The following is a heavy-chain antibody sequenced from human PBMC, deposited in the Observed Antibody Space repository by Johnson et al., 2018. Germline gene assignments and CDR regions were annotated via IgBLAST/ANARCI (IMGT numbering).Heavy chain of an antibody. V-gene: IGHV5-51*03. Sequence: EVQLVESGAEVKKPGESLKISCKGSGYSFTSYWIGWVRQMPGKGLEWMGIIYPGDSDTRYSPSFQGQVTISADKSISTAYLQWSSLKASDTAMYYCARRVGYCSSTSCRDAFDIWGQGTMVTVSS. CDR1: GYSFTSYW. D-gene: IGHD2-2*01. J-gene: IGHJ3*02. CDR2: IYPGDSDT. CDR3: ARRVGYCSSTSCRDAFDI.